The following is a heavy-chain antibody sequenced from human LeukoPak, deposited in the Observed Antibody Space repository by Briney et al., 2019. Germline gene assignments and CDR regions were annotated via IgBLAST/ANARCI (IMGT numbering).Heavy chain of an antibody. CDR3: ARLLYSGSYYSPY. CDR2: IYPGDSDT. D-gene: IGHD1-26*01. CDR1: GYIFTSYW. J-gene: IGHJ4*02. V-gene: IGHV5-51*01. Sequence: GESLKISCTGSGYIFTSYWIGWVRQMPGKDLEWMGIIYPGDSDTRYSPSFQGQVTISVDKSISTAYLQWSSLKASDTAMYYCARLLYSGSYYSPYWGQGTLVTVSS.